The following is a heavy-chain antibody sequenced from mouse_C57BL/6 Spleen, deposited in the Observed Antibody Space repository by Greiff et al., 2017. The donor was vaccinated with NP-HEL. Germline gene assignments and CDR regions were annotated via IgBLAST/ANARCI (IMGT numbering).Heavy chain of an antibody. V-gene: IGHV5-17*01. J-gene: IGHJ2*01. CDR3: ARPPSYYSNYFDY. D-gene: IGHD2-5*01. CDR1: GFTFSDYG. CDR2: ISSGSSTI. Sequence: EVKLVESGGGLVKPGGSLKLSCAASGFTFSDYGMHWVRQAPEKGLEWVAYISSGSSTIYYADTVKGRFTISRDNAKNTLFLQMTSLRSEDTAMYYCARPPSYYSNYFDYWGQGTTLTVSS.